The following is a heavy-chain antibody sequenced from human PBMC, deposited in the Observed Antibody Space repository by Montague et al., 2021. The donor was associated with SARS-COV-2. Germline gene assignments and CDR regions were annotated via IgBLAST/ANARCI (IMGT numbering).Heavy chain of an antibody. J-gene: IGHJ6*02. CDR1: GFSLSTSGMC. Sequence: PALVKPTQTLTLTCTFSGFSLSTSGMCVSWIRQPPGKALEWLALXDWGDDKYYSTSLKTRLTISKDTSKNQVVLTMTNMDPVDTATYYCARMVTIFSLGGYYYYYGMDVWGQGTTVTVSS. V-gene: IGHV2-70*01. D-gene: IGHD3-9*01. CDR3: ARMVTIFSLGGYYYYYGMDV. CDR2: XDWGDDK.